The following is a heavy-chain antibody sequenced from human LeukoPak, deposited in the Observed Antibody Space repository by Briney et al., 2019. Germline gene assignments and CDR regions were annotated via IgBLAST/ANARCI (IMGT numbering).Heavy chain of an antibody. CDR1: GGTFSSYA. V-gene: IGHV1-69*13. CDR3: ATGGVNILTGSLPYYYGMDV. CDR2: IIPIFGTA. J-gene: IGHJ6*02. D-gene: IGHD3-9*01. Sequence: SVKVSCKASGGTFSSYAISWVRQAPGQGLEWMGGIIPIFGTANYAQKFQGRVTITADESTSTAYMELSSLRSEDTAVYYCATGGVNILTGSLPYYYGMDVWGQGTTVTVSS.